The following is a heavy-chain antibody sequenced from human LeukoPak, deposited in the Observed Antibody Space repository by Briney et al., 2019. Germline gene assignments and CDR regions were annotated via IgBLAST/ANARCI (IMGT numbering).Heavy chain of an antibody. CDR3: ARGSGSYGGFDY. CDR2: IYSGGTT. V-gene: IGHV3-66*01. Sequence: PGGSLRLSCAASGFTVSSNYMSWVRQAPGKGLEWVSVIYSGGTTYYADSVKGRFTISRDSSKNTLYLQVNSLRAEDTAVYYCARGSGSYGGFDYWGQGTLVTVSS. J-gene: IGHJ4*02. D-gene: IGHD1-26*01. CDR1: GFTVSSNY.